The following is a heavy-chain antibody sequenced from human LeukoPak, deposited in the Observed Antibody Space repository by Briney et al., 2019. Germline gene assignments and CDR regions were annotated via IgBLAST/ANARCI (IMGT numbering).Heavy chain of an antibody. J-gene: IGHJ4*02. V-gene: IGHV4-39*07. CDR1: GGSISSSSHY. CDR2: IYYSGST. CDR3: AGGLGYVGD. D-gene: IGHD3-16*01. Sequence: SETLSLTCTVSGGSISSSSHYWGWIRQPPGKGLEWIASIYYSGSTYYNPSLKSRVTISVDTSKNQFSLKLSSVTAADTAVYYCAGGLGYVGDWGQGTLVTVSS.